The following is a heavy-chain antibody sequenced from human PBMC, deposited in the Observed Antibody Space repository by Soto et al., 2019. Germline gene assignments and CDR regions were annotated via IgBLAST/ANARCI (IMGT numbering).Heavy chain of an antibody. CDR1: GYSFTTYW. D-gene: IGHD3-16*01. V-gene: IGHV5-10-1*01. J-gene: IGHJ6*02. CDR3: ARFRLITDFYGTDV. Sequence: GESLKISCKASGYSFTTYWISWVRQMPGKGLEWMGRIDPTDSYTNYNPSFQGHVTISADKSISTAYLHWSSLQASDTAIYYCARFRLITDFYGTDVWGQGTAVTVSS. CDR2: IDPTDSYT.